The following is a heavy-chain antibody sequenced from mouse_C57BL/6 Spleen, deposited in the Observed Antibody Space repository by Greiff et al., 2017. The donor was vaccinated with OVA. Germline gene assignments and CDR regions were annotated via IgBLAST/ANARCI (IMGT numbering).Heavy chain of an antibody. J-gene: IGHJ1*03. D-gene: IGHD2-10*02. Sequence: EVKLQESGPGLVKPSQSLSLPCSVTGYSITSGYYWNWIRQFPGNKLEWMGYISYDGSNNYNPSLKNRISITRDTSKNQFFLKLNSVTTEDTATYYCAREGGYGNYFDGYFDVWGTGTTVTVSS. V-gene: IGHV3-6*01. CDR3: AREGGYGNYFDGYFDV. CDR1: GYSITSGYY. CDR2: ISYDGSN.